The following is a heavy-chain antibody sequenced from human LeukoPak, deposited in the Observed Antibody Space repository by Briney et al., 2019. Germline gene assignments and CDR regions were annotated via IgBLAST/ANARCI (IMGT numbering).Heavy chain of an antibody. J-gene: IGHJ4*02. V-gene: IGHV3-33*01. CDR2: MWYDGSNK. CDR3: ARVASSVDDY. Sequence: GGSLRLSCAASGFTFNSYGMHWVRQAPGKGLEWVAVMWYDGSNKYYADSVKGRFTISRDDSKNTLYLQMNSLRAEDTAVYYCARVASSVDDYWGQGTLVTVSS. CDR1: GFTFNSYG. D-gene: IGHD6-19*01.